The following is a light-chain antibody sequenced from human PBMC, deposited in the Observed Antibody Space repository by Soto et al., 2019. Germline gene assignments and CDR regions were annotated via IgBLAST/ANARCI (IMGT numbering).Light chain of an antibody. CDR1: QGVSRM. CDR2: GAS. Sequence: DIVMTQSPATLSVAPGERVTFSCRASQGVSRMLAWYQHKPGQAPRLLISGASTGATGIPARFSGSGSGTEFTLTISSLQSEDGAIYYCHQYHTWPITFGGGTKVEIK. J-gene: IGKJ4*01. V-gene: IGKV3-15*01. CDR3: HQYHTWPIT.